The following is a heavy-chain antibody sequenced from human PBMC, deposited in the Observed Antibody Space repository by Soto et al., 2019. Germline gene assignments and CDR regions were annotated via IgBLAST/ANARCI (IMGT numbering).Heavy chain of an antibody. J-gene: IGHJ4*02. V-gene: IGHV3-30-3*01. D-gene: IGHD3-22*01. CDR3: ARDRTYYYDSSGYYGLSY. CDR1: GFTFSSYA. Sequence: SGGSLRLSCAASGFTFSSYAMHWVRQAPGKGLEWVAVISYDGSNKYYADSVKGRFTISRDNSKNTLYLQMNSLRAEDTAVYYCARDRTYYYDSSGYYGLSYWGQGTLVTVSS. CDR2: ISYDGSNK.